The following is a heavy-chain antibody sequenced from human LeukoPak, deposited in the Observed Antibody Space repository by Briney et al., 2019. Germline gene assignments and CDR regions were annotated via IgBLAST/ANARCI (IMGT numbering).Heavy chain of an antibody. D-gene: IGHD1-7*01. Sequence: PGRSLRLSCAASGFTFSSYAMHWVRQAPGKGLERAAAISFDGSDKHYADSVKGRFTISRDNSKKTLYLQMNSLRAEDTAVYYCAKDRVVFNRNYAYYFDYWGQGTLVIVSS. V-gene: IGHV3-30*04. CDR2: ISFDGSDK. CDR1: GFTFSSYA. J-gene: IGHJ4*02. CDR3: AKDRVVFNRNYAYYFDY.